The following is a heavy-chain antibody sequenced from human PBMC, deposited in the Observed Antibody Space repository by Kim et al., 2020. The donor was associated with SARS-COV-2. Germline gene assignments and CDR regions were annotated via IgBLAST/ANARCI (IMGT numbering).Heavy chain of an antibody. J-gene: IGHJ6*02. CDR1: GFTVSSNY. CDR3: ARGVHDMDV. CDR2: IYSLGST. Sequence: GGSLRLSCAASGFTVSSNYMTWVRQAPGKGLEWVSIIYSLGSTYYEGSVKGRFTISRDNSKNTLYLQMSSLRADDTAVYYCARGVHDMDVWGQGTTVTVSS. V-gene: IGHV3-53*01.